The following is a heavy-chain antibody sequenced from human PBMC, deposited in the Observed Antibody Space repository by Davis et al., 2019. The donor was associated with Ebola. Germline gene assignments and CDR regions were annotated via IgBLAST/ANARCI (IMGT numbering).Heavy chain of an antibody. J-gene: IGHJ5*02. CDR2: IGRSSYT. CDR3: VRDLEMGTSPS. V-gene: IGHV3-21*01. Sequence: GESLKISCAASGFTFSDYSMNWVRQAPGKAPAWVSTIGRSSYTFYADSVKGRFTVSRDNGKNTLYLQMSSLRVEDTAVYYCVRDLEMGTSPSWGQGALVTVSS. CDR1: GFTFSDYS. D-gene: IGHD5-24*01.